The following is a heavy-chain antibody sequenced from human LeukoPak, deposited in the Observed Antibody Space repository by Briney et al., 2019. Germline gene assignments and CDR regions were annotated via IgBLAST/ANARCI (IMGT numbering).Heavy chain of an antibody. D-gene: IGHD6-19*01. J-gene: IGHJ4*02. CDR2: ISYDGSNK. CDR1: GFTFSSYA. Sequence: GGSLRLSCAASGFTFSSYAMHWVRQAPGKGLEWVAVISYDGSNKYYADSVKGRFTISRDNSKNTLYLQMNSLRAEDTAVYYRARDKSSGAVAGTIQSWGQGTLVTVSS. CDR3: ARDKSSGAVAGTIQS. V-gene: IGHV3-30-3*01.